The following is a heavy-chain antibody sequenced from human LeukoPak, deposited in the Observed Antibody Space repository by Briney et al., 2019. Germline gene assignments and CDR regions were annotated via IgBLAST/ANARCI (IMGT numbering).Heavy chain of an antibody. J-gene: IGHJ4*02. CDR3: AKDIMVRGVTFFDY. V-gene: IGHV3-23*01. CDR2: ISGSGGST. CDR1: GFTFGDYA. Sequence: GGSLRLSCTASGFTFGDYAMSWVRQAPGKGLEWVSAISGSGGSTYYADSVKGRFTISRDNSKNTLYLQMNSLRAEDTAVYYCAKDIMVRGVTFFDYWGQGTLVTVSS. D-gene: IGHD3-10*01.